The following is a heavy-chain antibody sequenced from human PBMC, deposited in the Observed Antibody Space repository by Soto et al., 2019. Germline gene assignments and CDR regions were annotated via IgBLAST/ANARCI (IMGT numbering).Heavy chain of an antibody. D-gene: IGHD4-17*01. J-gene: IGHJ4*02. Sequence: PGESLKISCKGSGYFFSRHWIGWVRQMPGKGLAWIGFIYPGDSDTKYSPSFQGQVTISADKSTNTAYLQWSTLKASDTAMYYCGRSPGLIPTVMEDWGKGSLVTVSS. V-gene: IGHV5-51*01. CDR2: IYPGDSDT. CDR3: GRSPGLIPTVMED. CDR1: GYFFSRHW.